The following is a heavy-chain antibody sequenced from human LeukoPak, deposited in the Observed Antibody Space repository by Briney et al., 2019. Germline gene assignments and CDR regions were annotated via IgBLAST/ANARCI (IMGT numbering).Heavy chain of an antibody. CDR1: GGSISSYY. CDR2: IYYSGST. Sequence: SETLSLTCTVSGGSISSYYWSWIRQPPGKGLEWIGYIYYSGSTNYNPSLKSRVTISVDTSKNQFSLKLSSVTAADTAVYYCARATAMVRGYNWFDPWGQGTLVTVSS. J-gene: IGHJ5*02. V-gene: IGHV4-59*01. CDR3: ARATAMVRGYNWFDP. D-gene: IGHD3-10*01.